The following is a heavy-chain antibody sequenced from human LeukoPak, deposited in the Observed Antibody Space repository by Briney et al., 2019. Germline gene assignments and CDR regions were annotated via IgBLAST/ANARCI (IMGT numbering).Heavy chain of an antibody. V-gene: IGHV3-48*03. CDR1: GFTFSSYE. Sequence: GGSLRLSCAASGFTFSSYEMNWVRQAPGKGLEWISYISSSGSVIHYADSVKGRFTISRDNAKNSLYLQMNSLRAEDTAVYYCARGLYDSSGYGAFDIWGQGTMVTVSS. CDR3: ARGLYDSSGYGAFDI. CDR2: ISSSGSVI. J-gene: IGHJ3*02. D-gene: IGHD3-22*01.